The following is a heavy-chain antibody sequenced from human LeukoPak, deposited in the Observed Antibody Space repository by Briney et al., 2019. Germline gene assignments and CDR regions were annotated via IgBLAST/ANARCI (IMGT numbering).Heavy chain of an antibody. CDR3: ASPDYYGPGSYQFDA. Sequence: ASVTVPCKASEYTFTGYYMHWVRQAPGQGLEWIGWINPNSGGTKYAQKFQGRVTMTSDTSISTVYLELRSLTSDDTALYYCASPDYYGPGSYQFDAWGQVTLVTVSS. CDR1: EYTFTGYY. V-gene: IGHV1-2*02. J-gene: IGHJ5*02. D-gene: IGHD3-10*01. CDR2: INPNSGGT.